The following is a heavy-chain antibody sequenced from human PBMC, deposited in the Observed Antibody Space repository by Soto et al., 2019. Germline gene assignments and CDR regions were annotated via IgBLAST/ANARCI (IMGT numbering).Heavy chain of an antibody. CDR3: AMSNSNDLYYHFES. V-gene: IGHV3-9*01. D-gene: IGHD3-22*01. Sequence: LRLSCAASGFTFDDYAMHWVRQAPGKGLEWVSGINWNSDTIGYADSVKGRFTVSRDNAKGSLLLQMSSLRAEDTAVYFCAMSNSNDLYYHFESWGQGTPVTVSS. J-gene: IGHJ4*02. CDR2: INWNSDTI. CDR1: GFTFDDYA.